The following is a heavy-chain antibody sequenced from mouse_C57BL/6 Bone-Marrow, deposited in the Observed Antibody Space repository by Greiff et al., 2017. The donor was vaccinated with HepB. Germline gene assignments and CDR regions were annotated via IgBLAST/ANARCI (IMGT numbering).Heavy chain of an antibody. D-gene: IGHD2-2*01. J-gene: IGHJ1*03. CDR3: TDIYYGYADFWYFDV. CDR2: IRLKSDNYAT. CDR1: GFTFSNYW. V-gene: IGHV6-3*01. Sequence: DVKLQESGGGLVQPGGSMKLSCVASGFTFSNYWMNWVRQSPEKGLEWVAQIRLKSDNYATHYAESVKGRFTISRDDSKSSVYLQMNNLRAEDTGIYYCTDIYYGYADFWYFDVWGTGTTVTVSS.